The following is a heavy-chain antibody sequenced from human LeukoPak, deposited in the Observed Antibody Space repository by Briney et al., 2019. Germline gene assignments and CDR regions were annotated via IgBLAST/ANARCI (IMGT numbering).Heavy chain of an antibody. CDR2: IIPIFGTA. CDR1: GGTFSSYA. J-gene: IGHJ5*02. Sequence: SVKVSCKASGGTFSSYAISWVRQAPGQGLEWMGGIIPIFGTANYAQKFQGRVTITADKSTSTAYMELSSLRSEDTAVCYCARDQLITMVRGVPAVGWFDPWGQGTLVTVSS. D-gene: IGHD3-10*01. CDR3: ARDQLITMVRGVPAVGWFDP. V-gene: IGHV1-69*06.